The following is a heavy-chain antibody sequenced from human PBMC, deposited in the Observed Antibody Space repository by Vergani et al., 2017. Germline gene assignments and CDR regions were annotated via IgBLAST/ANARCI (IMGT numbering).Heavy chain of an antibody. Sequence: QLVESGGGLVQPGGSLRLSCAASGFTFSSYAMSWVRQAPGKGLEWVSAISGSGGSTYYADSVKGRFTISRDNSKNTLYLQMNSLRAEDTAVYYCAKHLDVLLWFGAYHDAFDIWGQGTMVTVSS. CDR1: GFTFSSYA. CDR2: ISGSGGST. V-gene: IGHV3-23*04. J-gene: IGHJ3*02. CDR3: AKHLDVLLWFGAYHDAFDI. D-gene: IGHD3-10*01.